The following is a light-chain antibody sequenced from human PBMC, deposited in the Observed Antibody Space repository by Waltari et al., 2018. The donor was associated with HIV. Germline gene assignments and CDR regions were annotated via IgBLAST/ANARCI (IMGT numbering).Light chain of an antibody. Sequence: SYELTQPPPVPVSPGKPARITCPGDGLPKQYDYWYQQKPGQAPVMVMYKDTERPSGILERFSGSSSGTTVTLTISGVQAEDEAYYHCQSLDTSNTWVFGGGTKLTVL. CDR1: GLPKQY. CDR3: QSLDTSNTWV. J-gene: IGLJ3*02. V-gene: IGLV3-25*03. CDR2: KDT.